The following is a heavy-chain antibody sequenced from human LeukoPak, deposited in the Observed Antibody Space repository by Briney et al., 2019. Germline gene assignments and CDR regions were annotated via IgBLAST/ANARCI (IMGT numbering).Heavy chain of an antibody. Sequence: GGSLRLSCAASGFTFSSYAMSWVRQAPGKGLEWVGFIRSKAYGGTTEYAASVKGRFTISRDDSKSIAYLQMNSLKTEDTAVYYCTRDLGGFNWFDPWGQGTLVTVSS. CDR1: GFTFSSYA. CDR3: TRDLGGFNWFDP. CDR2: IRSKAYGGTT. D-gene: IGHD4-23*01. J-gene: IGHJ5*02. V-gene: IGHV3-49*04.